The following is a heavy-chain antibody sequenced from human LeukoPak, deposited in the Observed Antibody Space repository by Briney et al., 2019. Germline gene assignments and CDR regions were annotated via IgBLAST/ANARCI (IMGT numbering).Heavy chain of an antibody. D-gene: IGHD6-13*01. J-gene: IGHJ4*02. V-gene: IGHV4-59*12. CDR1: GGSISSYY. CDR3: ARDSSSWSTLDY. CDR2: IYYSGST. Sequence: SEILSLTCTVSGGSISSYYWSWIRQPPGKGLEWIGYIYYSGSTNYNPSLKSRVTISVDTSKNQFSLKLSSVTAADTAVYYCARDSSSWSTLDYWGQGTLVTVSS.